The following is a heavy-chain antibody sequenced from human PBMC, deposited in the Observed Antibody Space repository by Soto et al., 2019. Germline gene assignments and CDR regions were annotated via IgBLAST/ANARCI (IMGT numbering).Heavy chain of an antibody. CDR2: IIPISGTA. CDR1: EGTFSSYA. Sequence: QVQLVQSGAEVKKPGSSVKVSCKASEGTFSSYAISWVRQAPGPWLEWMGGIIPISGTANYAQKFQGRVTITADESTSTAYMELSSLRSEDTAVYYCARNSGDYYYYGMDVWGQGTTVTVSS. V-gene: IGHV1-69*12. CDR3: ARNSGDYYYYGMDV. J-gene: IGHJ6*02. D-gene: IGHD3-10*01.